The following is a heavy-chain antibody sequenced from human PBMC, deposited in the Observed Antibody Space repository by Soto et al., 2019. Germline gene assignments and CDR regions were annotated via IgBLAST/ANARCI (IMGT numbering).Heavy chain of an antibody. Sequence: EVQLVESGGGLVKPGGSLRLSCAASGFTFTRYSMNWVRQAPGKGLEWVSSISSTTNYKYYGDSMKGRFTISRDNAKNSLYLEMNRLRAEDTAVHYCGRESDALTSNFHYWGQGTLVTVSS. J-gene: IGHJ4*02. CDR3: GRESDALTSNFHY. V-gene: IGHV3-21*06. CDR2: ISSTTNYK. D-gene: IGHD2-2*01. CDR1: GFTFTRYS.